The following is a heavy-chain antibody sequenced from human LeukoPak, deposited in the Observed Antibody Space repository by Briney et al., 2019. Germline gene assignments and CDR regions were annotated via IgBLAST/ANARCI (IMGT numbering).Heavy chain of an antibody. CDR2: ISSDGSST. D-gene: IGHD2-2*02. Sequence: PGGSLRLSCAVSGFTFSSGYMHWVRQPPGKGPVWVSRISSDGSSTIYADSVKGRFTISRDDARNTLYLQMNSLRDADTAVYYCARYTGGGVYWGQGTLVTVSS. CDR1: GFTFSSGY. J-gene: IGHJ4*02. CDR3: ARYTGGGVY. V-gene: IGHV3-74*01.